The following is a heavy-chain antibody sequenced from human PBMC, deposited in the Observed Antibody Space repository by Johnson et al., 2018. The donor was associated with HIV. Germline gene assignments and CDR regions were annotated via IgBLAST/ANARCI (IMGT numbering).Heavy chain of an antibody. CDR3: AKGHCIAAAGVGAACHAFDI. CDR2: ISYDGSTK. J-gene: IGHJ3*02. D-gene: IGHD6-13*01. Sequence: QVQLVESGGGVVQPGRSLRLSCAASGFTFSSYGMHWVRQAPGKGLEWVAVISYDGSTKYYADSVKGRFTISRDNSKHTLYLQMNSLRAEDTAVYYCAKGHCIAAAGVGAACHAFDIWGQGTMVTVSS. CDR1: GFTFSSYG. V-gene: IGHV3-30*18.